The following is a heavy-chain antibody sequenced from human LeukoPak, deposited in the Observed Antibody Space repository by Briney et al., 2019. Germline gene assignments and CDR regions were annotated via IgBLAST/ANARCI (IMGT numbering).Heavy chain of an antibody. Sequence: GGSLRLSCAASGFTFSSYYMTWVRQAPGKGLEWVASVKRDGSETYHVDSVKGRFTISRDNAKNSLFLQMSTLSAEDTAVYYCARDRGALGATVPAMFAVNFFDSWGQGTLGTVSS. CDR2: VKRDGSET. CDR1: GFTFSSYY. V-gene: IGHV3-7*01. D-gene: IGHD2-2*01. CDR3: ARDRGALGATVPAMFAVNFFDS. J-gene: IGHJ4*02.